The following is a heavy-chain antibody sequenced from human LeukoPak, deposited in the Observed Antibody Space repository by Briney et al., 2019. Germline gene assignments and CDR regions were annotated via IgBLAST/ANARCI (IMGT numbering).Heavy chain of an antibody. CDR2: IANDDSLV. D-gene: IGHD2/OR15-2a*01. J-gene: IGHJ6*03. CDR1: GFTFRDSS. V-gene: IGHV3-48*04. CDR3: AKIRGPTLSSCHMDV. Sequence: PGGPLRLSCEASGFTFRDSSVNWVRQAPGKGLEWLSFIANDDSLVYYADSVRCRFTTSKDNAKNSVFLQMNSLRAEDTAVYYCAKIRGPTLSSCHMDVWGSGTTVTVSS.